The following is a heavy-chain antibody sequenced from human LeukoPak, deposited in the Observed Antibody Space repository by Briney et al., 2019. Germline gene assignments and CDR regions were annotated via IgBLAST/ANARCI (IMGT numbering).Heavy chain of an antibody. CDR3: TRHLDYYGSGSYEY. J-gene: IGHJ4*02. D-gene: IGHD3-10*01. CDR2: IHYSGST. CDR1: GGSISGFH. Sequence: SETLSLTCTVSGGSISGFHWSWIRQPPGKGLEWIGYIHYSGSTDYNPSLKSRVTISADTSKNQFSLKLSPVTAADTAVYYCTRHLDYYGSGSYEYWGQGTLVTVSS. V-gene: IGHV4-59*08.